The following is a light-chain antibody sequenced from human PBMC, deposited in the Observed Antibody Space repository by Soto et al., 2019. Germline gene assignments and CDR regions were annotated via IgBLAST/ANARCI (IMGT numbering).Light chain of an antibody. CDR2: SNN. CDR3: AAWDDILSGYV. V-gene: IGLV1-47*02. CDR1: SSNIGANY. J-gene: IGLJ1*01. Sequence: QSVLTQPPSASGTPGQRVTISCSGSSSNIGANYVYWYQHLPGTAPKLLIHSNNQRPSGVPDRFSGSKSGTSASLAISGLRSDDEADYYCAAWDDILSGYVFGTGTKLTVL.